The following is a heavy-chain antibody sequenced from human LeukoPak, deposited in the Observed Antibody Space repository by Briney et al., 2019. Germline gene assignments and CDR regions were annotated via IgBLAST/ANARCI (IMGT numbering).Heavy chain of an antibody. CDR1: GGSISSYY. J-gene: IGHJ6*03. D-gene: IGHD4-17*01. V-gene: IGHV4-39*07. CDR3: ARSGIDYGDYYYYYMDV. Sequence: SETLSLTCTVSGGSISSYYWGWIRQPPGKGLEWIGSIYYSGSTYYNPSLKSRVTISVDTSKNQFSLKLSSVTAADTAVYYCARSGIDYGDYYYYYMDVWGKGTTVTVSS. CDR2: IYYSGST.